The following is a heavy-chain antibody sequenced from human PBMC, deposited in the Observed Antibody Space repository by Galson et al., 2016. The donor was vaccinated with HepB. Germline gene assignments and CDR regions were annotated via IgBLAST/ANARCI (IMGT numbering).Heavy chain of an antibody. CDR3: VRHGGDGPGWYLFYPVDF. CDR2: IYPGDSDI. J-gene: IGHJ4*02. CDR1: GYSFSNYW. D-gene: IGHD6-19*01. V-gene: IGHV5-51*01. Sequence: QSGAEVKKPGESLKISCQGSGYSFSNYWIAWVRQMPGKGLEWMGIIYPGDSDIRYSPSFQGQVTISADTSITTAYLQWRSLEASDSAMYYCVRHGGDGPGWYLFYPVDFWGQGTLVTVSS.